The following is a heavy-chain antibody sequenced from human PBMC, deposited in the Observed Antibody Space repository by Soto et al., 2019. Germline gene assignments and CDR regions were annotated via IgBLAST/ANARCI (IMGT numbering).Heavy chain of an antibody. Sequence: QVQLVESGGGVVQRGRSVRLSCAASGFTFSRYGMQWVRQAPGKGLEWVAGIWYDGSNKYYADSVKSRCTISRNNAKNTLYLQMNSLRADDTAVYYCARDIAAAGTSYYYYGMDVWGQGTTVTVSS. D-gene: IGHD6-13*01. V-gene: IGHV3-33*01. CDR1: GFTFSRYG. J-gene: IGHJ6*02. CDR2: IWYDGSNK. CDR3: ARDIAAAGTSYYYYGMDV.